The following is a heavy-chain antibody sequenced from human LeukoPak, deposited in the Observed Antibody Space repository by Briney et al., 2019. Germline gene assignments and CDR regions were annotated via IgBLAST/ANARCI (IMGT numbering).Heavy chain of an antibody. Sequence: GESLRLPCAASGFTFSSYSRNWVRQAPGKGLEWVSSISSSSSYIYYAYSVKRRSTTSRDNAKDSLYLQMTSLRAGDTAVYYWAADHTRSSGWYNLYYYYGMDVWGQGTTVTVSS. J-gene: IGHJ6*02. D-gene: IGHD6-19*01. CDR2: ISSSSSYI. CDR3: AADHTRSSGWYNLYYYYGMDV. V-gene: IGHV3-21*01. CDR1: GFTFSSYS.